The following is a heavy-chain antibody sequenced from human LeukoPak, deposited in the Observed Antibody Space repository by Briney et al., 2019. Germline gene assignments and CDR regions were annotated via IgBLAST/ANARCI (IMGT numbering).Heavy chain of an antibody. J-gene: IGHJ4*02. CDR2: INPNSGGT. V-gene: IGHV1-2*02. CDR1: GYTVTGYY. D-gene: IGHD6-13*01. Sequence: VASVKVSCKASGYTVTGYYMHWVRQAPGQGLEWMGWINPNSGGTNYAQKFQGRVTMTRDTSISTAYMELSRLRSDDTAVYYCARTVRNFSSPYYFDYWGQGTLVTVSS. CDR3: ARTVRNFSSPYYFDY.